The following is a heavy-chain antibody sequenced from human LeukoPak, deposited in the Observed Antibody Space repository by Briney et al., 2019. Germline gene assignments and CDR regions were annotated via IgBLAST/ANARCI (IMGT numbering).Heavy chain of an antibody. Sequence: GGSLRLSCAASGFTFSSYAMSWVRQAPGKGLEWVSAISGSGGSTYYADSVKGRFTISRDNSKNTVYLQINNLRAEDTAVYFCAKGPARLTTVTPFDSWGQGTLVTVSS. CDR3: AKGPARLTTVTPFDS. CDR2: ISGSGGST. CDR1: GFTFSSYA. D-gene: IGHD4-17*01. V-gene: IGHV3-23*01. J-gene: IGHJ4*02.